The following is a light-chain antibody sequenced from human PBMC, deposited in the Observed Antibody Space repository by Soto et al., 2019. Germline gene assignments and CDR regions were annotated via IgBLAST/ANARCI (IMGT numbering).Light chain of an antibody. Sequence: EIVLTQSPGTLSLSPGERATLSCRASQSVSSSYLAWYQQKPGQPPRLFIHGASSRATAIPDRFSGSGSGTEFSLTISRLEPEEFVVYYCQQYDTSPPTFGQGTKVEIK. J-gene: IGKJ1*01. V-gene: IGKV3-20*01. CDR1: QSVSSSY. CDR3: QQYDTSPPT. CDR2: GAS.